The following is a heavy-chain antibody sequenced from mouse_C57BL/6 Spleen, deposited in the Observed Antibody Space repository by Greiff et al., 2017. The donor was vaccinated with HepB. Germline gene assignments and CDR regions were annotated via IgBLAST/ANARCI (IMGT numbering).Heavy chain of an antibody. CDR3: TRDAYYSNYGGFAY. D-gene: IGHD2-5*01. CDR1: GFTFSSYA. V-gene: IGHV5-9-1*02. CDR2: ISSGGDYI. J-gene: IGHJ3*01. Sequence: EVQRVESGEGLVKPGGSLKLSCAASGFTFSSYAMSWVRQTPEKRLEWVAYISSGGDYIYYADTVKGRFTISRDNARNTLYLQMSSLKSEDTAMYYCTRDAYYSNYGGFAYWGQGTLVTVSA.